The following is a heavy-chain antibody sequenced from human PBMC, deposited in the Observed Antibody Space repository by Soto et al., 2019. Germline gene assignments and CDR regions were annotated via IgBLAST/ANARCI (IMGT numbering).Heavy chain of an antibody. CDR2: ISSNGGST. V-gene: IGHV3-64*01. CDR3: ARGSRGYEEN. CDR1: GFTFSSYA. Sequence: GGSLRLSCAASGFTFSSYAMHWVRQAPGKGLEYVSAISSNGGSTYYANSVKGRFTISRDNSKNTLYLQMGSLRAEDMAVYYCARGSRGYEENWGQGTLVTVSS. J-gene: IGHJ4*02. D-gene: IGHD5-12*01.